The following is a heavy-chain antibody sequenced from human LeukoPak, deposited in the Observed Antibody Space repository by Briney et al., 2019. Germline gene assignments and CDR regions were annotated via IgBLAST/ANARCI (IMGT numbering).Heavy chain of an antibody. V-gene: IGHV3-23*01. Sequence: GGSLRLSCAASGFTFSSYAMGWVRQAPGKGLEWVSTISNTGAGTYYADSVKGRFTISRDNSKNTLYLQMNSLRAEDTAVYYCAKESGSYSGNYGMDVWGQGTTVTVSS. D-gene: IGHD1-26*01. CDR2: ISNTGAGT. CDR3: AKESGSYSGNYGMDV. CDR1: GFTFSSYA. J-gene: IGHJ6*02.